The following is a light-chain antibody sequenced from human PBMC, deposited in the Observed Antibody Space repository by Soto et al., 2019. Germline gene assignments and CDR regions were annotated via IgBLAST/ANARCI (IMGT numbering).Light chain of an antibody. Sequence: DIVMTQSPDSLAVSLGERATINCKSSQSVLYSSNNKNYLAWYQQKPGQPPKLIIYWASTRESGVPDRFSGSESGTDFTLTISSLQAEDVAVYYCQHYDSSPLTFGGGTKVEIK. J-gene: IGKJ4*01. CDR2: WAS. CDR3: QHYDSSPLT. CDR1: QSVLYSSNNKNY. V-gene: IGKV4-1*01.